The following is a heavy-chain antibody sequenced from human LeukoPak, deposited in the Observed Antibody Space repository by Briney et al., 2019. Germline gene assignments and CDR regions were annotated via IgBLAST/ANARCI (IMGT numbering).Heavy chain of an antibody. CDR3: ARAGGGSGSSHLYYYYMDV. V-gene: IGHV4-4*07. D-gene: IGHD3-10*01. Sequence: PSETLSLTCTVSGDSISSYYWAWIRQHAGKGLEWIGRIYTSESTNYNPSLKSRVTISADKSKNQFSLKLSSVTAADTAVYYCARAGGGSGSSHLYYYYMDVWGKGTTVTVSS. J-gene: IGHJ6*03. CDR2: IYTSEST. CDR1: GDSISSYY.